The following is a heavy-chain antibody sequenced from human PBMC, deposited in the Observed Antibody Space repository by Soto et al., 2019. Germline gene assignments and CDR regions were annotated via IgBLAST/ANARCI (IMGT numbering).Heavy chain of an antibody. Sequence: PGGSLRLSCAASGFTVSSNYMSWVRQAPGKGLEWVSVIYSGGSTYYADSVKGRFTISRHNSKNTLYLQMNSLRAEDTAVYYCARDRIAAAGTDYYYYGMDVWGQGTTVTVSS. CDR1: GFTVSSNY. D-gene: IGHD6-13*01. CDR3: ARDRIAAAGTDYYYYGMDV. V-gene: IGHV3-53*04. J-gene: IGHJ6*02. CDR2: IYSGGST.